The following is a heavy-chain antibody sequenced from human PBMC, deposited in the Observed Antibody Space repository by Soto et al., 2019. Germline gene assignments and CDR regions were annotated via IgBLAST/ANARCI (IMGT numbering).Heavy chain of an antibody. V-gene: IGHV4-59*01. CDR3: ARRAVVAVTGSLDNWLDP. Sequence: PSETLSLTCTVSGDSITSYNWNWLRQPPGKALEWIGYVYSSGSTNYNPSLKSRVTISVDTSRNQFSLKVNSVTAADTAMYYCARRAVVAVTGSLDNWLDPWGQGILVTVS. D-gene: IGHD2-21*01. CDR1: GDSITSYN. CDR2: VYSSGST. J-gene: IGHJ5*02.